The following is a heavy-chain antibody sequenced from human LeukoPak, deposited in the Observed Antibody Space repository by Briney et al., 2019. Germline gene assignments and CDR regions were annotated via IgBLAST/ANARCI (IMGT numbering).Heavy chain of an antibody. CDR2: INHSGST. J-gene: IGHJ4*02. Sequence: SETLSLTCAVYGGSFSGYYWSWIRQPPGKGLEWIGEINHSGSTNYNPSLKSRVTISVDTSKNQFSLKLSSVTAADTAVYYCARRKPRGFGETGARYFDYWGQGTLVTVSS. CDR3: ARRKPRGFGETGARYFDY. CDR1: GGSFSGYY. V-gene: IGHV4-34*01. D-gene: IGHD3-10*01.